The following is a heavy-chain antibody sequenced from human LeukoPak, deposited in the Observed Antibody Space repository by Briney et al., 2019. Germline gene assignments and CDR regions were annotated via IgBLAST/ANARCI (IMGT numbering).Heavy chain of an antibody. Sequence: ASVKVSCKASGYTSTSYYIHWVRQAPGQGLEWMGIINPSGGSTTYAQNFQGRVTMTRDTSTSTVYMELSSLRSEGSAVYYCARGWDLTDYWGQGTLVTVSS. J-gene: IGHJ4*02. CDR3: ARGWDLTDY. V-gene: IGHV1-46*01. CDR1: GYTSTSYY. D-gene: IGHD1-26*01. CDR2: INPSGGST.